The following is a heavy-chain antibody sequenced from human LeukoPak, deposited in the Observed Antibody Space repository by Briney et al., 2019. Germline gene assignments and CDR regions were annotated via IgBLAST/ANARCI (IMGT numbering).Heavy chain of an antibody. CDR2: IRYDGSNK. CDR1: GFTFSSYG. D-gene: IGHD3-9*01. CDR3: AKGIDYDILTGYYPD. V-gene: IGHV3-30*02. Sequence: GGSLRLSCAASGFTFSSYGMHWVRQAPGKGLEWVAFIRYDGSNKYYADSVKGRFTISRDNSKNTLYLQMNSLRAEDTAVYCCAKGIDYDILTGYYPDWGQGTLVTVSS. J-gene: IGHJ4*02.